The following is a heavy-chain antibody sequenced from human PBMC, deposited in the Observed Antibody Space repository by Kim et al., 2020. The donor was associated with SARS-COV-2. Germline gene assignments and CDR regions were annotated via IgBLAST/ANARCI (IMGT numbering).Heavy chain of an antibody. D-gene: IGHD3-10*01. CDR3: VKASGSGSYIDTMDV. J-gene: IGHJ6*02. Sequence: GGSLRLSCAASGFTFSSFAMNWVRQAPGKGLEWVSAVSKSGDSTYYADSVKGRFTISRDNSKNTLYLQMNSLRAEDTAVYYCVKASGSGSYIDTMDVWGQGTAVTVSS. V-gene: IGHV3-23*01. CDR2: VSKSGDST. CDR1: GFTFSSFA.